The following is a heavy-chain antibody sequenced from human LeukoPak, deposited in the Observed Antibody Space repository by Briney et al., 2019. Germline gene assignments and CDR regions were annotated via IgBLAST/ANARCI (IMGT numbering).Heavy chain of an antibody. V-gene: IGHV4-59*01. J-gene: IGHJ3*02. CDR1: GGSISRYH. CDR3: ARGPVGGTTYNDGDAFDI. Sequence: PSETLSLTCTVSGGSISRYHWSWIRQPPGKGLEWIGYIYYSGSTNYNPSLKSRVTISVDTSKNQFSLKLSSVTAADTAVYYCARGPVGGTTYNDGDAFDIWGQGTMVTVSS. D-gene: IGHD1-7*01. CDR2: IYYSGST.